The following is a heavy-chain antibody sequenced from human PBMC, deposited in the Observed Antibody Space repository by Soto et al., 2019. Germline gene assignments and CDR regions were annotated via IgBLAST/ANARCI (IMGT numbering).Heavy chain of an antibody. D-gene: IGHD3-9*01. CDR1: GGSISSYY. CDR3: ARDRLANWFDP. V-gene: IGHV4-59*01. CDR2: IYYSGST. J-gene: IGHJ5*02. Sequence: SETLSLTCTVFGGSISSYYWSWIRQPPGKGLEWIGYIYYSGSTNYNPSLKSRVTMSVDTSKNQFSLKLSSVTAADTAVYYCARDRLANWFDPWGQGTLVTVSS.